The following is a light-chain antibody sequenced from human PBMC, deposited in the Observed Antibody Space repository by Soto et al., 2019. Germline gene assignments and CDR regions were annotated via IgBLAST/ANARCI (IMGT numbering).Light chain of an antibody. CDR1: QSVGSN. CDR3: QQYTKWPR. CDR2: GAS. Sequence: EIVITQSPATLSVSPGERATLSCRASQSVGSNLAWYQQKPGQAPRLLIYGASTRANGIPARFSGTGSGTEFTLTISSLQSEDFALYYCQQYTKWPRFGPGTKVDIK. V-gene: IGKV3-15*01. J-gene: IGKJ3*01.